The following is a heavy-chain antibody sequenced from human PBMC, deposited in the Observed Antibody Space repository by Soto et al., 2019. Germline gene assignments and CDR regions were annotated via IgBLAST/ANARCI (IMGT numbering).Heavy chain of an antibody. CDR3: TKAGSFDLWSGYYFDF. CDR2: ISWDSGSL. J-gene: IGHJ4*02. Sequence: GGSLRLSCAASGFTFDDYALHWVRQAPGKGLEWVSGISWDSGSLVYADSVKGRFTISRDNANNSLYLQMNSLKTEDTALYYCTKAGSFDLWSGYYFDFWGQGSLVTVSS. V-gene: IGHV3-9*01. CDR1: GFTFDDYA. D-gene: IGHD3-3*01.